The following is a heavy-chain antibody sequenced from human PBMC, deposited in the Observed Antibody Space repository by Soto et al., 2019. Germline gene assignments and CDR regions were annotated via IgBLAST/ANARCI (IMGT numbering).Heavy chain of an antibody. V-gene: IGHV3-23*01. D-gene: IGHD4-17*01. CDR3: AKDKGMTTAPEDAFDI. CDR1: GFTFGVYA. Sequence: HPGGSLRLSCAASGFTFGVYAMHWVRQAPGKGLEWVSAISGSGGSTYYADSVKGRFTISRDNSKNTLYLQMNSLRAEDTAVYYCAKDKGMTTAPEDAFDIWGQGTMVTVSS. J-gene: IGHJ3*02. CDR2: ISGSGGST.